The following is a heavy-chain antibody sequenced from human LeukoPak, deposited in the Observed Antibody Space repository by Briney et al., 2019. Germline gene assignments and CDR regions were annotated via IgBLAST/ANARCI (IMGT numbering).Heavy chain of an antibody. Sequence: PSETLSLTCAVFGGSSSGNYWSWIRQPPGKGLEWIGEIDHSGSTNYNPSLKRRVTISVDTSKNQFSLKLTSVTAADTAVYYCARGVYYGSGKDYWGQGTLATVSS. CDR2: IDHSGST. D-gene: IGHD3-10*01. CDR3: ARGVYYGSGKDY. CDR1: GGSSSGNY. J-gene: IGHJ4*02. V-gene: IGHV4-34*01.